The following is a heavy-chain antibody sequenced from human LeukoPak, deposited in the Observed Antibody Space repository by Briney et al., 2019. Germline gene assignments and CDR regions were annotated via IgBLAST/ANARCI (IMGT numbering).Heavy chain of an antibody. CDR2: INPNSGGT. V-gene: IGHV1-2*02. CDR1: GYTFTGYY. Sequence: GASVKVSCKASGYTFTGYYMHWVRQAPGQGIEWMGCINPNSGGTNYAQKFQGRVTMTRETSISTAYMELSNLRSDDTTVYYCAIGVLEWLFYCDYWGQGTLVTVSS. CDR3: AIGVLEWLFYCDY. D-gene: IGHD3-3*01. J-gene: IGHJ4*02.